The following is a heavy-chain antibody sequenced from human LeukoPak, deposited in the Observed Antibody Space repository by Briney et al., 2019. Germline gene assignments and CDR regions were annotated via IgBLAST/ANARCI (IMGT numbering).Heavy chain of an antibody. Sequence: GESLKISCKGSGYSFTNYWIGWVRQMPGKGLEWMGMIYPDDSDLRYSPSFQGQVTISVDRSITTAYLQWDSLRASDTAMYYCATYKGSSGQHLAYWGQGALVTVSS. V-gene: IGHV5-51*01. CDR3: ATYKGSSGQHLAY. CDR2: IYPDDSDL. CDR1: GYSFTNYW. J-gene: IGHJ4*02. D-gene: IGHD6-6*01.